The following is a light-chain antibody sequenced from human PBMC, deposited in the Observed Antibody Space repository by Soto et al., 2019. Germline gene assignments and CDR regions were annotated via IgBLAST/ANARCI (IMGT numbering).Light chain of an antibody. CDR1: QSISSY. CDR3: QQSYSTPYT. V-gene: IGKV1-39*01. CDR2: AAS. Sequence: DIQMTQSPSSLSASVGDRVTITCRASQSISSYLNWYQQKPGKAPKLLIYAASSLQSGVPSRFSGSGSGTDFTLNISSLHPEDFATYYCQQSYSTPYTFGQGTKLEIK. J-gene: IGKJ2*01.